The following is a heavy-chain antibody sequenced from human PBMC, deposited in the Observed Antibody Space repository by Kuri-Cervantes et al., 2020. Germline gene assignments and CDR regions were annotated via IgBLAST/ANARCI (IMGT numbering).Heavy chain of an antibody. D-gene: IGHD3-10*01. Sequence: SETLSLTCAVYGGSFSGYYWSWIRQPPGKGLEWIGEINHSGSTNYNPSPKSRVTISVDTSKNQFSLKLSSVTAADTAVYYCARSITMVRGAVDIWGQETMVTVS. CDR3: ARSITMVRGAVDI. CDR2: INHSGST. V-gene: IGHV4-34*01. CDR1: GGSFSGYY. J-gene: IGHJ3*02.